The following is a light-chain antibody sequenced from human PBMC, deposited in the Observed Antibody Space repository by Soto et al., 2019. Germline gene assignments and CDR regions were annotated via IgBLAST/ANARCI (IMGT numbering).Light chain of an antibody. J-gene: IGKJ1*01. CDR2: KAS. V-gene: IGKV1-5*03. CDR1: QSISSW. Sequence: DIQMTQSPSTLSASVGDRVTITCRASQSISSWLAWYQQKPGKAPKLLIDKASSLESGVPSRFSGSESVTEFTLTISSLQPDDFATYYCQQYNSYSWTFGQGTKVQIK. CDR3: QQYNSYSWT.